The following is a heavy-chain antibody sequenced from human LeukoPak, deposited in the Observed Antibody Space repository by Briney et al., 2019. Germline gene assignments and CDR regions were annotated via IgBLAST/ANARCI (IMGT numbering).Heavy chain of an antibody. D-gene: IGHD1-26*01. CDR1: GFTFSSYA. V-gene: IGHV3-30*04. CDR2: ISYDGSNK. J-gene: IGHJ4*02. CDR3: ASPYSGSYYSDY. Sequence: GGSLRLSCAASGFTFSSYAMHGVRQAPGKGLGWVAVISYDGSNKYYADSVKGRFTISRDNSKNTLYLQMNSLRAEDTAVYYCASPYSGSYYSDYWGQGTLVTVSS.